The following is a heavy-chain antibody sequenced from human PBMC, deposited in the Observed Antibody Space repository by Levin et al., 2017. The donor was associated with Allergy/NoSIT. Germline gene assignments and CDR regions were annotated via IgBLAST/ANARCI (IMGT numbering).Heavy chain of an antibody. J-gene: IGHJ6*02. CDR1: GYTFTGYY. Sequence: GESLKISCKASGYTFTGYYMHWVRQAPGQGLEWMGWINPNSGGTNYAQKFQGRVTMTRDTSISTAYMELSRLRSDDTAVYYCARDQKDSVWFGELSYYYYYGMDVWGQGTTVTVSS. V-gene: IGHV1-2*02. D-gene: IGHD3-10*01. CDR3: ARDQKDSVWFGELSYYYYYGMDV. CDR2: INPNSGGT.